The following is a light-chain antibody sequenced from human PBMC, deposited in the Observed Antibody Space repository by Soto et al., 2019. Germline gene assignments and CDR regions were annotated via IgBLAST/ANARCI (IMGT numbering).Light chain of an antibody. Sequence: QSVLTQPPSASGTPGQRVTISCSGSRSNIGSNTVNWYQQLPGTAPKLLIYSNNQRPSGVPDRFSGSKSGTSASLAISGLQSEDEAEYYCAVWDDSLNGWVFGGGTKLT. CDR2: SNN. CDR1: RSNIGSNT. CDR3: AVWDDSLNGWV. J-gene: IGLJ3*02. V-gene: IGLV1-44*01.